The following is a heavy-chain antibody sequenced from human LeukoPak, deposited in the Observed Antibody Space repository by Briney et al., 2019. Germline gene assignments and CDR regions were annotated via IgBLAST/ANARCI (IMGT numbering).Heavy chain of an antibody. CDR1: GDSISSSSYH. J-gene: IGHJ4*02. CDR3: TRPHCSSTTCYQSFDS. Sequence: PSETLSLTCTVSGDSISSSSYHWGWIRQPPGKGLEWIGSVYYSGSTYYNPPLKSRVTISVDTSKNQFSLKVSSVTAADTAVYYCTRPHCSSTTCYQSFDSWGQGTLVTVSS. D-gene: IGHD2-2*01. CDR2: VYYSGST. V-gene: IGHV4-39*01.